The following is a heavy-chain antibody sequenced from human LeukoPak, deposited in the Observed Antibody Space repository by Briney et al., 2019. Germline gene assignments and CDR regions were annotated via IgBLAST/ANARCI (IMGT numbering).Heavy chain of an antibody. CDR1: GFTFSSFS. D-gene: IGHD1-14*01. J-gene: IGHJ4*02. CDR2: ISTSSSYI. CDR3: ARGTLNIPGEHGAFDY. V-gene: IGHV3-21*01. Sequence: GGSLRLSCAASGFTFSSFSMNWVRQAPGKGLEWVSSISTSSSYIHYADSVKGRFTISRDNAKNSLYLQMNSLRAEDTAVYYCARGTLNIPGEHGAFDYWGQGTLVTVSS.